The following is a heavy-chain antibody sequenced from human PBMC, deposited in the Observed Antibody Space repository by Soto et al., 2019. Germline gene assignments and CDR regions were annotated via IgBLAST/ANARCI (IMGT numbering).Heavy chain of an antibody. V-gene: IGHV3-11*01. CDR2: ISSSGSTI. J-gene: IGHJ6*03. CDR1: GFTFSDYY. Sequence: GGSLRLSCAASGFTFSDYYMSWIRQAPGKGLEWVSYISSSGSTIYYADSVKGRFTISRDNAKNSLYLQMNSLRAEDTAVYYCARDRGARSRNYYYYYMDVWGKGTTVTVSS. D-gene: IGHD3-10*01. CDR3: ARDRGARSRNYYYYYMDV.